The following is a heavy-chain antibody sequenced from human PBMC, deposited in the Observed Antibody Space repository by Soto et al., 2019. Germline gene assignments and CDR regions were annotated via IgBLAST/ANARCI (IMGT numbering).Heavy chain of an antibody. D-gene: IGHD2-2*01. CDR3: ARGLGYCSSTSCSNLRYGMDV. J-gene: IGHJ6*02. CDR2: INPSGGST. V-gene: IGHV1-46*01. Sequence: ASVKVSCKASGYTFTSYYMHWVRQAPGQGLEWMGIINPSGGSTSYAQKFQGRVTMTRDTSTSTVYMELSSLRSEDTAVYYCARGLGYCSSTSCSNLRYGMDVWGQGATVTVSS. CDR1: GYTFTSYY.